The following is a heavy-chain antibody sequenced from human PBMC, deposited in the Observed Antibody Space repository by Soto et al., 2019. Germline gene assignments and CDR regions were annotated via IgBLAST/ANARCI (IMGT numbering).Heavy chain of an antibody. CDR3: ARVRGDGYNFDAFDI. D-gene: IGHD5-12*01. V-gene: IGHV4-59*01. CDR2: IYYSGST. CDR1: GGSISSYY. J-gene: IGHJ3*02. Sequence: SETLSLTCTVSGGSISSYYWSWIRQPPGKGLEWIGYIYYSGSTNYNPSLKSRVTISVDTSKNQFSLKLSSVTAADTAVYYCARVRGDGYNFDAFDIWGQGTVVTVSS.